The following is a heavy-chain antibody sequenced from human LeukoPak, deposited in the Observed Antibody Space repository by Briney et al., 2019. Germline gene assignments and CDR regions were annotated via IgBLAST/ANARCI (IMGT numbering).Heavy chain of an antibody. D-gene: IGHD6-13*01. CDR2: LYTSGST. Sequence: SETLSLTCTVSGVSISSYYWSWIRQPAGKGLEWIGRLYTSGSTNYNPSFKSRVTMSVDTSKNQFSLKLSSVTAADTAVYYCARGTTLYSSSWYVGYWGQGTLVTVSS. CDR3: ARGTTLYSSSWYVGY. V-gene: IGHV4-4*07. J-gene: IGHJ4*02. CDR1: GVSISSYY.